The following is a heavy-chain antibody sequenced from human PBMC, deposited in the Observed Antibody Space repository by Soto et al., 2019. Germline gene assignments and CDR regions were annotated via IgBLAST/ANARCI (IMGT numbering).Heavy chain of an antibody. CDR2: ISGYNGNT. V-gene: IGHV1-18*01. Sequence: QVQLVQSGAEVKKPGASVTVSCKTSGYTFSNYGVNWVRQAPGQGLEWMGWISGYNGNTNYAQTDQGRVTMTTDTATGKVYIELRSLKSDDTAIYYYSRSIMVGGWFDPNYYHGMAVWGQGTTVTVSS. D-gene: IGHD6-19*01. CDR3: SRSIMVGGWFDPNYYHGMAV. CDR1: GYTFSNYG. J-gene: IGHJ6*02.